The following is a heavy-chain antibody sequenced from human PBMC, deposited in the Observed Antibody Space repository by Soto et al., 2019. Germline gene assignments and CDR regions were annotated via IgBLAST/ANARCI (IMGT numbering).Heavy chain of an antibody. J-gene: IGHJ6*02. CDR3: ANFLGGHQHYYTGLDA. CDR2: IYYSGTT. V-gene: IGHV4-31*03. Sequence: QMQLQESGPGLVKPSQTLSLTCTVSGDAMTSGGYYWSWVRHLPGRGLEWLGYIYYSGTTHYNPSLKSRISMAVDHSKNQFSLTLTSVTAADMSVYYCANFLGGHQHYYTGLDAWGQGTAVTVSS. D-gene: IGHD2-2*02. CDR1: GDAMTSGGYY.